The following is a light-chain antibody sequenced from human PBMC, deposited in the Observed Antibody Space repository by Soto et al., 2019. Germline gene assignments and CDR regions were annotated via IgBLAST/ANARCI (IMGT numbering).Light chain of an antibody. CDR3: QQSGSSPPT. Sequence: EIVLTQSPGTLSLSPGERAALSCRASQSVRSKFLAWYQQKPGQAPRLLVYAASNRATGIPDRFSGSGSGTDFTLTISRLEPEDFAVYYCQQSGSSPPTFGQGTKVDIK. CDR2: AAS. CDR1: QSVRSKF. J-gene: IGKJ1*01. V-gene: IGKV3-20*01.